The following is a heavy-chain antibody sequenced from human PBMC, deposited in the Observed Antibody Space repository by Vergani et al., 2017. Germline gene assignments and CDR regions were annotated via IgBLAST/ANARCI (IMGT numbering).Heavy chain of an antibody. D-gene: IGHD2-2*01. V-gene: IGHV3-30-3*01. CDR3: AKGDPNIVVVPAAIAHFDY. CDR1: GFTFSSYA. Sequence: VQLVESGGGLVKPGGSLRLSCAASGFTFSSYAMHWVRQAPGKGLEWVAVISYDGSNKYYADSVKGRFTISRDNSKNTLYLQMNSLRAEDTAVYYCAKGDPNIVVVPAAIAHFDYWGQGTLVTVSS. CDR2: ISYDGSNK. J-gene: IGHJ4*02.